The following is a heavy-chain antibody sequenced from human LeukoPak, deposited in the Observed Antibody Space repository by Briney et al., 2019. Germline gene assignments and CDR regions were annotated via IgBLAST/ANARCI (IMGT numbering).Heavy chain of an antibody. Sequence: GGSLRLSCAASGFSFSVHNMNWVRQAPGKGLEWVSSISSNSYVHYANSVKGRFTISRDNAKNSLYLQMDSLRAEDTAVYYCARRTIGSLDYWGQGTLVTGSS. CDR1: GFSFSVHN. V-gene: IGHV3-21*01. J-gene: IGHJ4*02. D-gene: IGHD1-7*01. CDR3: ARRTIGSLDY. CDR2: ISSNSYV.